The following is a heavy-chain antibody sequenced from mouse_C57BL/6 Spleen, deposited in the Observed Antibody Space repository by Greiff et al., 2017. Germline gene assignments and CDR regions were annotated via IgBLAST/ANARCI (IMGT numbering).Heavy chain of an antibody. CDR3: ARQGYGNSFDY. D-gene: IGHD2-1*01. V-gene: IGHV5-9*01. J-gene: IGHJ2*01. Sequence: EVKLMESGGGLVKPGGSLKLSCAASGFTFSSYTMSWVRQTPGKRLEWVATFSGGGGNTYYPDSVKGRFTISRDNAKNSLYLQMSSLRSEATALYYCARQGYGNSFDYWGQGTTLTVSS. CDR2: FSGGGGNT. CDR1: GFTFSSYT.